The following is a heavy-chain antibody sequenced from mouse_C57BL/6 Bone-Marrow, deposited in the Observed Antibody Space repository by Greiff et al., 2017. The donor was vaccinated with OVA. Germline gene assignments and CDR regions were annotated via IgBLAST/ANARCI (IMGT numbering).Heavy chain of an antibody. CDR3: ASQGYYDYCWFAY. CDR1: GFSLTSYG. J-gene: IGHJ3*01. V-gene: IGHV2-6*01. CDR2: IWGVGST. Sequence: VKLVESGPGLVAPSQSLSITCTVSGFSLTSYGVDWVRQSPGKGLEWLGVIWGVGSTNYNSALKSRLSISKDNSKSQVFLKMNSLQTDDTAMYYCASQGYYDYCWFAYWGQGTLVTVSA. D-gene: IGHD2-4*01.